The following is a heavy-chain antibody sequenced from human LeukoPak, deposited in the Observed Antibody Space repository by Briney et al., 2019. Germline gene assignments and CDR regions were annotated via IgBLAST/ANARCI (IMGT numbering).Heavy chain of an antibody. V-gene: IGHV4-59*01. Sequence: PSETLSLTCTVSGGSISSYYWSWIRQPPGKGLEWIGYVYYSGSTNYNPSLKSRVTISVDTSNNQFSLKLSSVTAADTAVYYCARVGSSSSFGYWGQGTLVTVSS. D-gene: IGHD6-6*01. CDR3: ARVGSSSSFGY. CDR1: GGSISSYY. J-gene: IGHJ4*02. CDR2: VYYSGST.